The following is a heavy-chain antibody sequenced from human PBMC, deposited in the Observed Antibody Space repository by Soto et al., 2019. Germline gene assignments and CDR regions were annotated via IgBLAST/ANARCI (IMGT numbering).Heavy chain of an antibody. Sequence: GGSLRLSCAASGFTFSSYGMHWVRQAPGKGLEWVAVISYDGSNKYYADSVKGRFTISRDNSKNTLYLQMNSLRAEDTAVYYCAKGGAARPYSYGMDVWGPGPTVTVSS. CDR1: GFTFSSYG. V-gene: IGHV3-30*18. CDR2: ISYDGSNK. CDR3: AKGGAARPYSYGMDV. D-gene: IGHD6-6*01. J-gene: IGHJ6*02.